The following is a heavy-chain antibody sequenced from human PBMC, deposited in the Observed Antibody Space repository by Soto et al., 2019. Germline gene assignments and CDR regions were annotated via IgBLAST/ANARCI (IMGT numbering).Heavy chain of an antibody. Sequence: QVQLVESGGGVVQPGRSLRLSCAASGFTFSSYAMHWVRQAPGKGLEWVAVISYDGSNKYYADSVKGRFTISRDNSKNTLYLQMNSLRAEDTAVYYCARDVLELQVFDYWGQGTLVTVSS. J-gene: IGHJ4*02. D-gene: IGHD1-7*01. V-gene: IGHV3-30-3*01. CDR1: GFTFSSYA. CDR3: ARDVLELQVFDY. CDR2: ISYDGSNK.